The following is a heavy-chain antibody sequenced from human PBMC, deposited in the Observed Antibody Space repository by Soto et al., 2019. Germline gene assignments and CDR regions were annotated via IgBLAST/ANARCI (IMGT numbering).Heavy chain of an antibody. Sequence: PGGSLRLSCAASGFTFSSYAMSWVRQAPGKGLEWVSAISGSGGSTYYADSAKGRFTISRDNPKNTLYLQMNSLRAEDTAVYYCATRSMVAPDVWGQGTLVTVSS. V-gene: IGHV3-23*01. D-gene: IGHD3-10*01. CDR3: ATRSMVAPDV. J-gene: IGHJ3*01. CDR2: ISGSGGST. CDR1: GFTFSSYA.